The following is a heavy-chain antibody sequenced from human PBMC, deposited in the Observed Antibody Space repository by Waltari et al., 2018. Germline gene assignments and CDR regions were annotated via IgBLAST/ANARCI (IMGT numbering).Heavy chain of an antibody. J-gene: IGHJ5*02. CDR2: IYYTGST. CDR3: ARGGGGDWEWFDP. Sequence: QVQLQESGPSLLKPSETLSLICTVSGGPISGFYWSWVRQPPGKGLDWIGYIYYTGSTNFNPSLKSRVTMSGDTSKHQFSLKLSSVTAADTAFYYCARGGGGDWEWFDPWGQGTLVTVSS. CDR1: GGPISGFY. V-gene: IGHV4-59*01. D-gene: IGHD2-21*02.